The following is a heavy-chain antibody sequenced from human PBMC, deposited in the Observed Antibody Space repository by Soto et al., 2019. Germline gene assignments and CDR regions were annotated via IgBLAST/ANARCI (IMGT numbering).Heavy chain of an antibody. CDR1: XXXXXXXX. V-gene: IGHV1-2*02. J-gene: IGHJ4*02. CDR2: INPNSGGR. Sequence: QXQLVQSGAEVKKPGASXKVSCKVSXXXXXXXXXXXXXXXXXXGXXWMGWINPNSGGRNFAQKFQGRVTLTRDTSISTAYLELSXXTXXXXXXYXXAXXXXXXXXXXXXXXXXXFDXWGQGTLVTVSS. CDR3: AXXXXXXXXXXXXXXXXXFDX.